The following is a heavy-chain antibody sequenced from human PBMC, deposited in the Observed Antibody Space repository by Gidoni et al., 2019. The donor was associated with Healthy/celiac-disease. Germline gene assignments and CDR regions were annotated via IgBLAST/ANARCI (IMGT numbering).Heavy chain of an antibody. V-gene: IGHV3-33*01. Sequence: QVQLVESGGGVVQPGRSLRLACAASGFTFSSYGRNWVRQAPGRGLEWVAVIWYDGINKYYADSVKGRFTISRDNSKNTLYLQMNSLRAEDTAVYYCARDGGYGYDSTTHLFDYWGQGTLVTVSS. J-gene: IGHJ4*02. D-gene: IGHD3-22*01. CDR3: ARDGGYGYDSTTHLFDY. CDR1: GFTFSSYG. CDR2: IWYDGINK.